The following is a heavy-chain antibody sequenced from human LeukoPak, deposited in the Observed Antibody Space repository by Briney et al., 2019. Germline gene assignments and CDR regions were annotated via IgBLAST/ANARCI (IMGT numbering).Heavy chain of an antibody. Sequence: GGSLRLSCAASGFTFSNYWMTWVRQAPGKGLEWVAIIKQDGSEKYYGDSVKGRFTISRDNAKNSLYLQMNSLRAEDSAVYYCAKEESNFWSGYPDYWGQGTLVTASS. CDR2: IKQDGSEK. CDR1: GFTFSNYW. CDR3: AKEESNFWSGYPDY. V-gene: IGHV3-7*05. D-gene: IGHD3-3*01. J-gene: IGHJ4*02.